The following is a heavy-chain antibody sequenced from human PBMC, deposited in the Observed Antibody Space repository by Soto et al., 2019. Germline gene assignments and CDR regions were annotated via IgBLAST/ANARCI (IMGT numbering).Heavy chain of an antibody. Sequence: SVKVSCKASGYTFTSYGISWVRQAPGQGLEWMGWISAYNGNTNYAQKLEGRVTMTTDTSTSTAYMELRSLRSDDTAVYYCAREQSMYYYDSSGALDYWGQGTLVTVS. CDR1: GYTFTSYG. V-gene: IGHV1-18*04. CDR3: AREQSMYYYDSSGALDY. CDR2: ISAYNGNT. J-gene: IGHJ4*02. D-gene: IGHD3-22*01.